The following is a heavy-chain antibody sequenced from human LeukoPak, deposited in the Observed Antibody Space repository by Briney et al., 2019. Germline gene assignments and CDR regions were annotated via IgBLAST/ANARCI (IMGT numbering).Heavy chain of an antibody. CDR3: ARHFGGGYYDILTGYYAPYYFDY. CDR1: GFTFSTYW. V-gene: IGHV3-7*01. J-gene: IGHJ4*02. D-gene: IGHD3-9*01. Sequence: GGSLRLSCAASGFTFSTYWMSWVRQAPGKGLEWVANIKQDGSEKYYVDSVKGRFTICRDNAKNSLYLQMNSLRAEDTAVYYCARHFGGGYYDILTGYYAPYYFDYWGQGTLVTVSS. CDR2: IKQDGSEK.